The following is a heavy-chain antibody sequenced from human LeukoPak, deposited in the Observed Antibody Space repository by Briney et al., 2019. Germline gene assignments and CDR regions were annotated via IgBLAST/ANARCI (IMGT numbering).Heavy chain of an antibody. CDR2: IYHSGST. CDR3: ARDRERGPGWFDP. CDR1: GGSISSGGYY. Sequence: SETLSLTCTVSGGSISSGGYYWSWIRQPPGKGLEWIGYIYHSGSTYYNPSLKSRVTISVDRSKNQFSLKLSSVTAADKAVYYCARDRERGPGWFDPWGQGTLVTVSS. J-gene: IGHJ5*02. D-gene: IGHD1-1*01. V-gene: IGHV4-30-2*01.